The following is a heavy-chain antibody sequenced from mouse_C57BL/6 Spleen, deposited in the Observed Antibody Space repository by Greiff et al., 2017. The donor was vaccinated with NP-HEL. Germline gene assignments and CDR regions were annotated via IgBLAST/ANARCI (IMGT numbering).Heavy chain of an antibody. D-gene: IGHD3-2*02. Sequence: EVQLQQSGPELVKPGASVKISCKASGYTFTDYYMNWVKQSHGKSLEWIGDINPNNGGTSYNQKFKGKATLTVDKSSSTAYMELRSLTSEDSAVYYCAREELRAFAYWGQGTLDTVSA. CDR3: AREELRAFAY. J-gene: IGHJ3*01. CDR2: INPNNGGT. V-gene: IGHV1-26*01. CDR1: GYTFTDYY.